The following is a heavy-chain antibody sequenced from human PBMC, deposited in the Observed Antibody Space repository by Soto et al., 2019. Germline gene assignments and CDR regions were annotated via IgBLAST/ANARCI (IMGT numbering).Heavy chain of an antibody. D-gene: IGHD2-2*01. J-gene: IGHJ5*02. CDR2: ISFTGDT. Sequence: SETLSLTCTVSGGSVSSGAYYWSWIRQPPGKGLEWIGYISFTGDTTYNPSLKSRVTISVDTSKNQFSLKLSSVTAADTAVYYCASSTPEAKNWLDPWGQGTLVTVSS. CDR3: ASSTPEAKNWLDP. CDR1: GGSVSSGAYY. V-gene: IGHV4-61*08.